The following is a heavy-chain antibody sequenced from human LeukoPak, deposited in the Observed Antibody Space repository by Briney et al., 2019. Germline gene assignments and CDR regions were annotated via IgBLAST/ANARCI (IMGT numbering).Heavy chain of an antibody. CDR2: IYDTGTA. D-gene: IGHD2-2*01. Sequence: SETLSLTCTVSGGSISSYYWGWIRQPPGKGLEWIGNIYDTGTAYYNPSLKSRVTISVDASKNQFSLNLTSVTAADTAVYYCARVGQYCGSTRCYVRNWFDPWGQGTLVTVSS. CDR3: ARVGQYCGSTRCYVRNWFDP. J-gene: IGHJ5*02. V-gene: IGHV4-39*07. CDR1: GGSISSYY.